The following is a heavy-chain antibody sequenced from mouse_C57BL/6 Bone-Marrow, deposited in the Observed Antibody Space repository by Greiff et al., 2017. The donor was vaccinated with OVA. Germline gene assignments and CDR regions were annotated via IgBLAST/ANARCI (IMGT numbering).Heavy chain of an antibody. D-gene: IGHD2-3*01. CDR2: IYPGSGST. CDR1: GYTFTSYW. V-gene: IGHV1-55*01. Sequence: QVQLQQPGAELVKPGASVKMSCKASGYTFTSYWITWVKQRPGQGLEWIGDIYPGSGSTNYNEKFKSKATLTVDTSSSTAYMQLSSLTSEDSAVYYCARAPRDGYWQWGFAYWGQGTLVTVSA. J-gene: IGHJ3*01. CDR3: ARAPRDGYWQWGFAY.